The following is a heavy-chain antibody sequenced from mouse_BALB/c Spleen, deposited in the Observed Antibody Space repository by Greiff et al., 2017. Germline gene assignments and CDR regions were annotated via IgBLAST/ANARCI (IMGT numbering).Heavy chain of an antibody. CDR2: ISDGGSYT. V-gene: IGHV5-4*02. J-gene: IGHJ4*01. Sequence: EVKLMESGGGLVKPGGSLKLSCAASGFTFSDYYMYWVRQTPEKRLEWVATISDGGSYTYYPDSVKGRFTISRDNAKNNLYLQMSSLKSEDTAMYYCARDDDYDGGGAMDYWGQGTSVTVSS. CDR1: GFTFSDYY. CDR3: ARDDDYDGGGAMDY. D-gene: IGHD2-4*01.